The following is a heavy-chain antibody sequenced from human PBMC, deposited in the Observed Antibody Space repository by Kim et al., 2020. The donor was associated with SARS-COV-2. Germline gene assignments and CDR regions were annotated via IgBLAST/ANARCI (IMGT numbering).Heavy chain of an antibody. J-gene: IGHJ3*02. CDR3: ARGGRYAFDI. D-gene: IGHD3-16*01. Sequence: DTRYSPSFQGQVTISADKSIGTAYLQWSSLKASDTAMYYCARGGRYAFDIWGQGTMVTVSS. V-gene: IGHV5-51*01. CDR2: DT.